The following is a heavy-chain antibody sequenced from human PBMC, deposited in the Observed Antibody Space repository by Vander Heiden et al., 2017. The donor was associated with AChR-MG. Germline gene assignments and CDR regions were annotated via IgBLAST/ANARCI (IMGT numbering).Heavy chain of an antibody. J-gene: IGHJ5*02. Sequence: QLQLQESGPGLVKPSETLSLTCTVSGGSISSSSYYWGWLRQPPGKGLEWIGSIYYSGSTYYNPSLKIRVTISVDTSKNQFSLKLSSVTAADTAVYYCARQSRIMITFGGVIVTQNWFDPWGQGTLVTVSS. CDR1: GGSISSSSYY. D-gene: IGHD3-16*02. V-gene: IGHV4-39*01. CDR2: IYYSGST. CDR3: ARQSRIMITFGGVIVTQNWFDP.